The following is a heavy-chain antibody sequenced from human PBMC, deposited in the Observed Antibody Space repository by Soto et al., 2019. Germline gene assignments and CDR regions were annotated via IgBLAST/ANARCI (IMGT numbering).Heavy chain of an antibody. CDR1: GGSTSSDNY. J-gene: IGHJ4*02. CDR3: AREGGESSDGLYYFDS. D-gene: IGHD3-16*01. V-gene: IGHV4-30-4*01. Sequence: PSETLSLTCTVSGGSTSSDNYWSWIRQPPGKGLEWIGHIYYSGNTDYNPSLKSRLAISIDTSKNQFSLKLSSVTAADTVVYFCAREGGESSDGLYYFDSWGQGSLVTVSS. CDR2: IYYSGNT.